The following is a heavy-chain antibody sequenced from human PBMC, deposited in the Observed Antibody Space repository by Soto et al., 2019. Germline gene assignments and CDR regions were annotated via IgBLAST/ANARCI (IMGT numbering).Heavy chain of an antibody. J-gene: IGHJ4*02. CDR2: IWYDGSNK. Sequence: GGSLRLSCAASGFTFSSYGMHWVRQAPGKGLEWVAVIWYDGSNKYYADSVKGRFTISRDNSKNTLYLQMNSLRAEDTAVYYCARSVVGAISPFSFLHFDYWGQGTLVTVSS. D-gene: IGHD1-26*01. CDR1: GFTFSSYG. V-gene: IGHV3-33*01. CDR3: ARSVVGAISPFSFLHFDY.